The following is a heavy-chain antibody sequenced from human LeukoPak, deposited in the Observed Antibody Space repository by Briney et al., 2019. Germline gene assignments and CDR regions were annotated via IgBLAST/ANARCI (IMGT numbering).Heavy chain of an antibody. CDR3: ARRSFPYYDSSGYYPDYYGMDV. CDR1: GYTFTSYG. J-gene: IGHJ6*02. V-gene: IGHV1-18*01. CDR2: ISAYNGNT. D-gene: IGHD3-22*01. Sequence: ASVKVSCNASGYTFTSYGISWVRQAPGQGLEWMGWISAYNGNTNYAQKLQGRVTMTTDTSTSTAYMELRSLRSDDTAVYYCARRSFPYYDSSGYYPDYYGMDVWGQGTTVTVSS.